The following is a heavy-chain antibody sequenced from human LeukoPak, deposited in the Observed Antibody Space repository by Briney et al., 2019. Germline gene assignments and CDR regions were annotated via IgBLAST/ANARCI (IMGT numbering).Heavy chain of an antibody. D-gene: IGHD1-7*01. V-gene: IGHV1-69*04. CDR3: ASLLNWNYLL. Sequence: SVKVSCKASGGTFSSYAISWVRQAPGQGLEWMGRIIPVLGTPNYAQKFQGRVTITADKSTSTAYMELSSLRSEDTAVYYCASLLNWNYLLWGQGTLVTVSS. J-gene: IGHJ4*02. CDR1: GGTFSSYA. CDR2: IIPVLGTP.